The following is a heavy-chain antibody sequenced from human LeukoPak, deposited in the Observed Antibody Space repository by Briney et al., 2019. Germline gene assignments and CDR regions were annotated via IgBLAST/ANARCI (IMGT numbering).Heavy chain of an antibody. CDR3: ARSQYSSSWSFDY. V-gene: IGHV1-69*05. J-gene: IGHJ4*02. Sequence: GASVKVSCKASGGTFSSYAISWVRQAPGQGLEWMGGIIPIFGTANYAQKFQGRVTITTDESTSTAYMELSSLRSEDTAVYYCARSQYSSSWSFDYWGQGTLVTVSS. CDR2: IIPIFGTA. CDR1: GGTFSSYA. D-gene: IGHD6-13*01.